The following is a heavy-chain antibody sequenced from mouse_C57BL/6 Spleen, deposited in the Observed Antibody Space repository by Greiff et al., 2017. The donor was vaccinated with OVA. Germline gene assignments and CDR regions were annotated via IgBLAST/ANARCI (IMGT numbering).Heavy chain of an antibody. J-gene: IGHJ4*01. D-gene: IGHD2-4*01. CDR1: GFTFSSYA. V-gene: IGHV5-4*03. CDR2: ISDGGSYT. Sequence: DVKLVESGGGLVKPGGSLKLSCAASGFTFSSYAMSWVRQTPEKMLAWVATISDGGSYTYYPDNVKGRFTISRDNAKNNLYLQMSHLKSKDTAMYYCARSIYYDYDGAMDYWGQGTSVTVSS. CDR3: ARSIYYDYDGAMDY.